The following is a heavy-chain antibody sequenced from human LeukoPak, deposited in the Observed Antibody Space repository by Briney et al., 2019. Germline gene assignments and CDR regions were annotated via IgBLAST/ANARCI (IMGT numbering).Heavy chain of an antibody. Sequence: SETLSLTCTVSGVSISSYYWSWIRQPPGKGLEWIGYIYYSGSTNYNPSLKGRVTISVDTSKNQFSLKLSSVTAADTAVYYCARGTRNFDYWGQGTLVTVSS. CDR3: ARGTRNFDY. CDR1: GVSISSYY. CDR2: IYYSGST. D-gene: IGHD3/OR15-3a*01. J-gene: IGHJ4*02. V-gene: IGHV4-59*08.